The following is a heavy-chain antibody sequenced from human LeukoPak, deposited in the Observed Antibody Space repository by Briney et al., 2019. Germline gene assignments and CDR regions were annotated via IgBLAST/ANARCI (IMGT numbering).Heavy chain of an antibody. J-gene: IGHJ4*02. CDR3: ARTKTGPRRVDFDY. CDR1: GYTFTSYD. D-gene: IGHD7-27*01. CDR2: MNPNSGNT. V-gene: IGHV1-8*03. Sequence: GASVKVSCKASGYTFTSYDINWVRQATGHRLEWRGWMNPNSGNTGYAQKFQGRVTITRNTSISTAYMELSSLRSEDTAVYYCARTKTGPRRVDFDYWGQGTLVTVSS.